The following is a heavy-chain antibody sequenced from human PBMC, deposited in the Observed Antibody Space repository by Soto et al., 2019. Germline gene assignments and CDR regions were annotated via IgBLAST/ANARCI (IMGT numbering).Heavy chain of an antibody. Sequence: AGSLRLSCGASVFTFSYTCMSWFRQAPGKGLEWVGRIKTKTDGGTIDYAAPVKGRFTISRDDSKNTLYLQMNSLKTEDTAVYYCTTFSYSAISYGPYYFDYWGQGTLVTVSS. J-gene: IGHJ4*02. V-gene: IGHV3-15*01. CDR3: TTFSYSAISYGPYYFDY. CDR1: VFTFSYTC. D-gene: IGHD1-26*01. CDR2: IKTKTDGGTI.